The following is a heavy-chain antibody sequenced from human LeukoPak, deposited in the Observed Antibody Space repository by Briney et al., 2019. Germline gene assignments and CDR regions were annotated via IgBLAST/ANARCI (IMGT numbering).Heavy chain of an antibody. D-gene: IGHD6-13*01. Sequence: SETLSLTCAVSGGSISSSNWWSWVRQPPGKGLEWIGEIYHSGSTNYNPSLKSRVTISVDKSKNQFSLKLSSVTAADTAVYYCARVLKYSSSWYYFDYWGQGTLVTVSS. CDR1: GGSISSSNW. CDR3: ARVLKYSSSWYYFDY. V-gene: IGHV4-4*02. CDR2: IYHSGST. J-gene: IGHJ4*02.